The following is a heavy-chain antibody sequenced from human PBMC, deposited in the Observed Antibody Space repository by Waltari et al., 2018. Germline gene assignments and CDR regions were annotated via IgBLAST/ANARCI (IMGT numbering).Heavy chain of an antibody. V-gene: IGHV4-59*01. D-gene: IGHD4-17*01. CDR2: IYYSGST. CDR3: ARETLLGDYGPLFDY. J-gene: IGHJ4*02. Sequence: QVQLQESGPGLVKPSETLSLTCTVSGGSISSYYWSWLRQPPGKGLEWIGYIYYSGSTNYNPSLKSRVTISVDTSKNQFSLKLSSVTAADTAVYYCARETLLGDYGPLFDYWGQGTLVTVSS. CDR1: GGSISSYY.